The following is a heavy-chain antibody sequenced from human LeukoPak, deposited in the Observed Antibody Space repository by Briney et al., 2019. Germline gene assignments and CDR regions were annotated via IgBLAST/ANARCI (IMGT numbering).Heavy chain of an antibody. J-gene: IGHJ4*02. CDR1: GGSISGYY. V-gene: IGHV4-59*01. Sequence: SETLSLTCAVSGGSISGYYWSWIRQPPGKGLVWIGYIYYSGSTKYNPSLKSRVTISVDTSKNQFSLRLNSVTAADTAMYYCAREKYGGSNDYWGQGTLVTVSS. D-gene: IGHD1-26*01. CDR3: AREKYGGSNDY. CDR2: IYYSGST.